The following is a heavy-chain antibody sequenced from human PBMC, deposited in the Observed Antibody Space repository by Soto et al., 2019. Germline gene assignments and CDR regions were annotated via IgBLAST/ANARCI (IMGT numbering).Heavy chain of an antibody. J-gene: IGHJ4*02. Sequence: GGSLRLSCAASGYTFSNAWMTWVRQAPGKGLEWVGLIKRKSDGGTTEYAAPVKGRFAISRDDSENTLFLQMNSLKTEDTAVYYCTSTLGYWGQGTLVTVSS. CDR2: IKRKSDGGTT. CDR3: TSTLGY. V-gene: IGHV3-15*01. CDR1: GYTFSNAW.